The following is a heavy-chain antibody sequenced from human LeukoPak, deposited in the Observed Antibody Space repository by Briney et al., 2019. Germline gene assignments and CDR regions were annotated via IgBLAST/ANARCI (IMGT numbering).Heavy chain of an antibody. Sequence: PSETLSLTCTVSGGSVSSYYWSWIRQPPGKGLEWIGYIYTSGNTNSNPSLKSRVTISGDTSKNQFSLKLSSVTAADTAVYYCARHLHSDGSGSYLNWLDPWGQVTLVTVSS. CDR1: GGSVSSYY. V-gene: IGHV4-4*09. CDR3: ARHLHSDGSGSYLNWLDP. D-gene: IGHD3-10*01. J-gene: IGHJ5*02. CDR2: IYTSGNT.